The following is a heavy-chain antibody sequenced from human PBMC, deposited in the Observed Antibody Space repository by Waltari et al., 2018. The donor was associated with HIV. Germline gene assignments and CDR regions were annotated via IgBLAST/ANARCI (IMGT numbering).Heavy chain of an antibody. J-gene: IGHJ4*02. Sequence: HVQLQESGPGLVKPSGTLSLTCAVSGGSINSNYWWNWVRQSPGKGLEWIGEINHSGSTNYKPSLKSRVTISVDKSKNQFSLKLSSVTAADTAVYYCARDSYSSGWFDYWGQGTLVTVSS. CDR3: ARDSYSSGWFDY. D-gene: IGHD6-19*01. CDR1: GGSINSNYW. CDR2: INHSGST. V-gene: IGHV4-4*02.